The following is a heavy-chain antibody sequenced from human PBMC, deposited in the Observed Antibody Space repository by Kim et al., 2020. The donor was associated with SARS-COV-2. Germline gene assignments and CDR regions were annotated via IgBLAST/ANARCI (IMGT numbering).Heavy chain of an antibody. CDR1: GFTFSSYA. CDR2: ISGGGGST. CDR3: ARGGEPVTMVRGVIIINDYYYHGMDV. V-gene: IGHV3-23*01. D-gene: IGHD3-10*01. J-gene: IGHJ6*02. Sequence: GGSLRLSCAASGFTFSSYAMIWVRQAPGKGLEWVSAISGGGGSTYYADSVKGRFTISRDNSKNTLYLQMNSLRAEDTAVYYCARGGEPVTMVRGVIIINDYYYHGMDVCGHGTTVTVSS.